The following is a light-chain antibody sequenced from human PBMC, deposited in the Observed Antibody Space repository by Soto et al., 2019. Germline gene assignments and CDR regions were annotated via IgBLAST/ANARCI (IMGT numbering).Light chain of an antibody. J-gene: IGKJ4*01. CDR3: QQYDNLPLT. Sequence: DIPMTQSQSPLSASVGDRATITCPADQSISTYLNWYQQRPGKAPKLLIYAASNLETGVPSRFSGSGSGTDFTFTISSLQPEDIATYYGQQYDNLPLTVGGGTKVDIK. CDR2: AAS. V-gene: IGKV1-33*01. CDR1: QSISTY.